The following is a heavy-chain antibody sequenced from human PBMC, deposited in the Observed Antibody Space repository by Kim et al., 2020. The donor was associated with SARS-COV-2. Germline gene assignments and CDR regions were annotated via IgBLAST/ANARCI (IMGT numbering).Heavy chain of an antibody. CDR2: IYYSGST. CDR1: GGSISSSSYY. J-gene: IGHJ4*02. V-gene: IGHV4-39*01. CDR3: ARWTGAVAGTFDY. D-gene: IGHD6-19*01. Sequence: SETLSLTCTVSGGSISSSSYYWGWIRQPPGKGLEWIGSIYYSGSTYYNPSLKSRVTISVDTSKNQFSLKLSSVTAADTAVYYCARWTGAVAGTFDYWGQGTLVTVSS.